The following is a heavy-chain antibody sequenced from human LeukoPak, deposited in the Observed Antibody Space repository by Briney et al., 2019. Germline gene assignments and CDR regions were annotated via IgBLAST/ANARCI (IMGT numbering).Heavy chain of an antibody. V-gene: IGHV3-11*04. J-gene: IGHJ6*03. CDR3: ARTPYDSSGYYASDYMDV. CDR2: ISSSGSTI. Sequence: GRSLRLSCAASGFTFSDYYMSWIRQAPGKGLEWVSYISSSGSTIYYADSVKGRFTISRDNAKNSLYLQMNSLRAEDTAVYYCARTPYDSSGYYASDYMDVWGKGTTVTVSS. D-gene: IGHD3-22*01. CDR1: GFTFSDYY.